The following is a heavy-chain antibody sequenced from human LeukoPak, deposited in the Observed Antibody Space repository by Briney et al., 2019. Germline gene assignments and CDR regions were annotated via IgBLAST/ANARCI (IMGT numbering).Heavy chain of an antibody. CDR2: IDPSDSYT. CDR1: GYSFTSYW. CDR3: ARKVDTFIDNYFDY. D-gene: IGHD5-18*01. Sequence: GESLKISCKGSGYSFTSYWISWVRQMPGKGLEWMGRIDPSDSYTNYSPSFQGQVTISADKSISTAYLQWSSLKASDTAMYYCARKVDTFIDNYFDYWGQGTLVTVSS. J-gene: IGHJ4*02. V-gene: IGHV5-10-1*04.